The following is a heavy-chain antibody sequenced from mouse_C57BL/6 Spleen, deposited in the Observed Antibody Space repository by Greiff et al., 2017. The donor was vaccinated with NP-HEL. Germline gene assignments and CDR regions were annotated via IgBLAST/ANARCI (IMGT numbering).Heavy chain of an antibody. CDR2: ISDGGSYT. J-gene: IGHJ2*01. CDR1: GFTFSSYA. V-gene: IGHV5-4*01. D-gene: IGHD1-1*01. Sequence: EVQGVESGGGLVKPGGSLKLSCAASGFTFSSYAMSWVRQTPEKRLEWVATISDGGSYTYYPDNVTGRFTISRDNAKNNLYLQMSHLKSEDTAMYYCARVYYYGSDYFDYWGQGTTLTVSS. CDR3: ARVYYYGSDYFDY.